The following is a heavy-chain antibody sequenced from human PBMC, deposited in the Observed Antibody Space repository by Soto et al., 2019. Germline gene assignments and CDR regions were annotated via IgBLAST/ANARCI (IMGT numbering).Heavy chain of an antibody. CDR1: SGPGSGYD. CDR3: ARGSRLVPAAIVGYFFDC. V-gene: IGHV4-59*02. Sequence: PSQSRPLDFPVSSGPGSGYDRTWLRQSPGQGLEWIGYIYYTGSTNYNPSLKSRVTMSVDTSKNHFSLGLSSVTDADTAMYYCARGSRLVPAAIVGYFFDCWGQGTRVTVSS. CDR2: IYYTGST. J-gene: IGHJ4*02. D-gene: IGHD2-2*01.